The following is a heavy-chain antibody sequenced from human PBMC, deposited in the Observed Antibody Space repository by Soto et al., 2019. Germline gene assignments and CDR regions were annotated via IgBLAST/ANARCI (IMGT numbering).Heavy chain of an antibody. CDR3: ANSIAAAGIAMDY. V-gene: IGHV3-23*01. D-gene: IGHD6-13*01. Sequence: EVQLLESGGGLVQPGGSLRLSCAASGFTFSSYALSWVRLAPGKGLEWVSAISGSGAGTYYADSVKGRFTISRDNSKNRLYLQMTSLRPEDTAVYSCANSIAAAGIAMDYWGQGTLVTVSS. J-gene: IGHJ4*02. CDR1: GFTFSSYA. CDR2: ISGSGAGT.